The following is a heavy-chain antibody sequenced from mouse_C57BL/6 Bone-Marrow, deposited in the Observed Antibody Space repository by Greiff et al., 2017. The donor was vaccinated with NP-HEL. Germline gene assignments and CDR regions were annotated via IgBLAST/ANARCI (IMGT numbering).Heavy chain of an antibody. CDR2: IHPNSGST. J-gene: IGHJ1*03. CDR3: ARLSYYSGSKGDFDD. Sequence: QVQLQQPGAELVKPGASVKLSCKASGYTFTSYWMHWVKQRPGQGLEWIGMIHPNSGSTNYNEKFKSKATLTVDKSSSTAYMKLSSLTSEDSAVYYCARLSYYSGSKGDFDDWGTGTTVTVSS. CDR1: GYTFTSYW. V-gene: IGHV1-64*01. D-gene: IGHD1-1*01.